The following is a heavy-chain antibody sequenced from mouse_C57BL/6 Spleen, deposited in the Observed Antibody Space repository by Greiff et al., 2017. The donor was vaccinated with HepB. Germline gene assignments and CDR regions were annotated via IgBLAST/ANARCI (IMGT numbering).Heavy chain of an antibody. Sequence: QVQLQQPGAELVKPGASVKLSCKASGYTFTSYWMHWVKQRPGQGLEWIGMIHPNSGSTNYNEKFKSKATLTVDKSSSTAYMQLSSLTSEDSAVYYCARWDYDYYCDYWGQGTTLTVSS. CDR2: IHPNSGST. CDR3: ARWDYDYYCDY. J-gene: IGHJ2*01. D-gene: IGHD2-4*01. CDR1: GYTFTSYW. V-gene: IGHV1-64*01.